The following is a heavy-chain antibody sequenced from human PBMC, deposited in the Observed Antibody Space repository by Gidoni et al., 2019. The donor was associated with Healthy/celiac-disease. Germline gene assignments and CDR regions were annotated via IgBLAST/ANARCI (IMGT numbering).Heavy chain of an antibody. CDR2: IKQDGSEK. D-gene: IGHD2-2*01. V-gene: IGHV3-7*01. Sequence: EVQLVQSGGGLVQPGGSLRLVCAPSGFTFCSYWMSWVRQAPGKGLEWVANIKQDGSEKYYVDSVKGRFTSSRDNAKNSLYLQMNSRRAEDTAVYCCAREVLCSSTSCYFAFDIWGQGTMVTVSS. CDR3: AREVLCSSTSCYFAFDI. CDR1: GFTFCSYW. J-gene: IGHJ3*02.